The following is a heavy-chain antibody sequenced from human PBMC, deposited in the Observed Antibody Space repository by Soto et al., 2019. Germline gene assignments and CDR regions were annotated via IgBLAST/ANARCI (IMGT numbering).Heavy chain of an antibody. CDR3: ARETDYYGSGSYSRATFDI. J-gene: IGHJ3*02. V-gene: IGHV3-64*01. D-gene: IGHD3-10*01. CDR1: GFTFSSYA. Sequence: GGSLRLSCAASGFTFSSYAMHWVRQAPGKGLEYVSAISSNGGSTYYANSVKGRFTISRDNSKNTLYLQMGSLRAEDMAVYYCARETDYYGSGSYSRATFDIWGQGTMVTVSS. CDR2: ISSNGGST.